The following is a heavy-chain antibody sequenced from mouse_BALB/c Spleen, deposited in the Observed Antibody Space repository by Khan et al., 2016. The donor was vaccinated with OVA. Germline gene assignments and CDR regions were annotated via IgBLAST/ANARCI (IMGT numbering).Heavy chain of an antibody. Sequence: QVQLQQSGAELARPGASVKMSCKASGYTFTTYTMHWVKQRPGQGLEWIGYINPSTGYTNYNQKFKDKSTLTADKSSSTAYMQLSSLTSDYSAVYYCAREGAYYRSDGWFSYWGHGTLVTVSA. J-gene: IGHJ3*01. V-gene: IGHV1-4*01. CDR2: INPSTGYT. CDR3: AREGAYYRSDGWFSY. D-gene: IGHD2-14*01. CDR1: GYTFTTYT.